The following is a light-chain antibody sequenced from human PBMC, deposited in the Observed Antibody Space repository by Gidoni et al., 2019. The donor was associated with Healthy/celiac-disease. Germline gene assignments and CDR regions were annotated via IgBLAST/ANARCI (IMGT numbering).Light chain of an antibody. Sequence: ELVLTQSPATLSLSPGERATISCRASQSVSSYLAWYQQKPGQAPRLLIYDASNRATGLPARFSGSGSGTDFTLTISSLEPEDFAVYYCQQRSNWPPLYTFGQGTKLEIK. V-gene: IGKV3-11*01. CDR1: QSVSSY. J-gene: IGKJ2*01. CDR2: DAS. CDR3: QQRSNWPPLYT.